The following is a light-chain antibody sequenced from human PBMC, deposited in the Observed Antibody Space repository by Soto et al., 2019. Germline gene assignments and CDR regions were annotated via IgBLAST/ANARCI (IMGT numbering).Light chain of an antibody. J-gene: IGLJ1*01. CDR3: TSYAGGNNV. V-gene: IGLV2-8*01. CDR1: SSDVGGYNY. CDR2: EVN. Sequence: QSALTQPPSASGSPGQSVTISCTGTSSDVGGYNYVSWYQQYPGKVPKLMVYEVNKRPSGVPDRFSGSKSGNTASLTVSGIQADDAADYYCTSYAGGNNVFGTGTKVTVL.